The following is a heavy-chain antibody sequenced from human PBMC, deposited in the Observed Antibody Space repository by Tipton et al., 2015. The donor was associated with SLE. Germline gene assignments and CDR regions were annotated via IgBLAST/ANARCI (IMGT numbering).Heavy chain of an antibody. Sequence: TLSLTCSVSGGSISGSTYYWVWIRQSPEKGLEWLASIYYSGVTSHSPSLKSRVTISIDTSKNQFSLNLSSVTAADTAMYYCSRSWDRDWYFDLWGRGTLVTVS. CDR1: GGSISGSTYY. D-gene: IGHD5-24*01. CDR2: IYYSGVT. CDR3: SRSWDRDWYFDL. J-gene: IGHJ2*01. V-gene: IGHV4-39*07.